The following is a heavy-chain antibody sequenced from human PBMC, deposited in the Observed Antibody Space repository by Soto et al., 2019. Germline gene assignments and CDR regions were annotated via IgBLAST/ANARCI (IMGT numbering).Heavy chain of an antibody. CDR2: ISADGMKT. Sequence: GGSLRLSCVASGFTFSAFGIHWVRQAPGKGLEWVAGISADGMKTFYAASVKGRFTISRDSPHNALFLDLSSLRGDDTAVYFCTGDRGSGHYSYGMDASRQGTTVTVCS. CDR3: TGDRGSGHYSYGMDA. D-gene: IGHD3-10*01. J-gene: IGHJ6*02. CDR1: GFTFSAFG. V-gene: IGHV3-30*03.